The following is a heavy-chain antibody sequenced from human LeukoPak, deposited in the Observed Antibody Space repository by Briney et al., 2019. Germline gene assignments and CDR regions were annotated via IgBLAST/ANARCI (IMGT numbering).Heavy chain of an antibody. Sequence: SETLSLTCTVSGYSISSGYSWSWIRQPPGKGLEWIGEINHSGSTNYNPSLKSRVTISVDTSKNQFSLKLSSVTAADTAVYYCARLRPGYDRLAFDYWGQGTLVTVSS. J-gene: IGHJ4*02. D-gene: IGHD3-9*01. CDR1: GYSISSGYS. V-gene: IGHV4-38-2*02. CDR3: ARLRPGYDRLAFDY. CDR2: INHSGST.